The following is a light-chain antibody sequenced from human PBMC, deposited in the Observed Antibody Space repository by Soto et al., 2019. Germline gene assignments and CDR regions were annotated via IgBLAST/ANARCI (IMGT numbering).Light chain of an antibody. Sequence: QSVLTQPPSVSAAPGQKVTIYCSGSSANIGKNYVSWYQHLPGTAPKLLIYDNNKRPSGIPDRFSGSKSGASATLGISGLQTGDEADYYCGTWDSSLRAVVFGGGTKLTVL. CDR1: SANIGKNY. V-gene: IGLV1-51*01. CDR2: DNN. CDR3: GTWDSSLRAVV. J-gene: IGLJ2*01.